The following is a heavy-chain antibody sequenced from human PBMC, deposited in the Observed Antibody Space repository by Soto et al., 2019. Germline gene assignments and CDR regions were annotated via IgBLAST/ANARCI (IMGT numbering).Heavy chain of an antibody. CDR1: GGSISSYY. CDR3: AVATIAESLWFDP. J-gene: IGHJ5*02. V-gene: IGHV4-59*08. D-gene: IGHD5-12*01. CDR2: IYYSGST. Sequence: ETLSLTCTVSGGSISSYYWSWIRQPPGKGLEWIGYIYYSGSTNYNPSLKSRVTISVDTSKNQFSLKLSSVTAADTAVYYCAVATIAESLWFDPWGQGTLVTVSS.